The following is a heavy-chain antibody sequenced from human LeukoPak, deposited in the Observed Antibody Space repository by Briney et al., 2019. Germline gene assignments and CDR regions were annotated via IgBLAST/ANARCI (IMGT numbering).Heavy chain of an antibody. V-gene: IGHV4-39*01. J-gene: IGHJ5*02. CDR1: GGSISSRSYY. D-gene: IGHD5-18*01. Sequence: PSETLSLTCTVSGGSISSRSYYWGWIRQPPGKGLEWTGSIYYSGSTYYNPSLKSRVTISVDTSKNQFSLNLNSVTAADTAVYYCARYSYGGEDWFDPWGQGTLVTVSS. CDR3: ARYSYGGEDWFDP. CDR2: IYYSGST.